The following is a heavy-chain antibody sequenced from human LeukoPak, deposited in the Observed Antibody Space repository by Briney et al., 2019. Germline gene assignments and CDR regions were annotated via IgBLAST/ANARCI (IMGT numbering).Heavy chain of an antibody. CDR1: GFTFGSYS. D-gene: IGHD3-22*01. J-gene: IGHJ4*02. V-gene: IGHV3-48*01. Sequence: GGSLRLSCAASGFTFGSYSMNWVRQAPGKGLEWVSYISSSSSTIYYADSVKGRFTISRDNAKNSLYLQMNSLRAEDTAVYYCARELLTYYYDSSGLPFDYWGQGTLVTVSS. CDR3: ARELLTYYYDSSGLPFDY. CDR2: ISSSSSTI.